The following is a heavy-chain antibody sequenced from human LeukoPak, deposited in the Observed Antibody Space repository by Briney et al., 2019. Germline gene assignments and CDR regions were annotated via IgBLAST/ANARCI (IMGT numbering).Heavy chain of an antibody. D-gene: IGHD4-23*01. CDR3: ARVDNYGGNPPDY. V-gene: IGHV3-21*01. J-gene: IGHJ4*02. Sequence: GGSLRLSCAASGFTFNMYTMYWVRQAPGKGLEWVSSISSSTTYIYYADSVKGRFTISRDNVTNSLSLQMNSLRVEDTAVYYCARVDNYGGNPPDYWGQGTLVTVS. CDR2: ISSSTTYI. CDR1: GFTFNMYT.